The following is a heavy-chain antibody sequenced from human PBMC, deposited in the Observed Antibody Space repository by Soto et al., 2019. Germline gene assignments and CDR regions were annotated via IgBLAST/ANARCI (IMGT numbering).Heavy chain of an antibody. CDR2: IYYSGST. CDR1: GGSISSGGYY. Sequence: PSETLSLTCTVSGGSISSGGYYWSWIRQHPGKGLEWIGYIYYSGSTYYNPSLKSRVTISVDTSKNQFSLKLSSVTAADTAVYYCARVVLLWLGELPYNWLDPWGQGTLVTVSS. CDR3: ARVVLLWLGELPYNWLDP. D-gene: IGHD3-10*01. J-gene: IGHJ5*02. V-gene: IGHV4-31*03.